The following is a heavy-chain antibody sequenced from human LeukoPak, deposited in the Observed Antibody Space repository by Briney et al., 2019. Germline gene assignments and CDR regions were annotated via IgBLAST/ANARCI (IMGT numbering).Heavy chain of an antibody. J-gene: IGHJ4*02. CDR3: ARDSYDSSGSYFFLKLLDY. CDR1: GYTFTSYG. CDR2: ITPFNGNT. D-gene: IGHD3-22*01. V-gene: IGHV1-18*01. Sequence: ASVKVSCKVSGYTFTSYGINWVRQAPGQGREWMGWITPFNGNTDYAQKYQGRVTMTTDTSTNTAYMELRSLRSDDTAVYYCARDSYDSSGSYFFLKLLDYWGQGTLVAVSS.